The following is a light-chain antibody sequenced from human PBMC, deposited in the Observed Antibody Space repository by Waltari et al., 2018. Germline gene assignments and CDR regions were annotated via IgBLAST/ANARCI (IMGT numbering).Light chain of an antibody. Sequence: DIQLTQSPSTLSASVGDRVTIICRASQTGQHLVAWYQPKPGAAPKLLISKTSTLQSGVPSRVSGSGSGTEFTLTVSSLQPDDFATYYCQQYDAGSTFGQGTQLEI. CDR2: KTS. V-gene: IGKV1-5*03. CDR3: QQYDAGST. CDR1: QTGQHL. J-gene: IGKJ2*01.